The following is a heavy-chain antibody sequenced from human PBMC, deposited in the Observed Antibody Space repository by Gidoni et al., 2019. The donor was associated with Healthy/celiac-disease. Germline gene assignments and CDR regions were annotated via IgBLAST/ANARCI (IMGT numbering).Heavy chain of an antibody. J-gene: IGHJ1*01. CDR3: AKDSWGGPGQVGLGSGTPLRYFQH. D-gene: IGHD6-25*01. V-gene: IGHV3-9*01. CDR1: GFPFDDYA. Sequence: EVQLVESGGGLLQPGRSLRLPCAASGFPFDDYAMHWVRQAPGKGLEWVSGISWNSGSIGYADSVKGRFTISRDNAKNSLYLQMNSLRAEDTAVYYCAKDSWGGPGQVGLGSGTPLRYFQHWGQGTLVTVSS. CDR2: ISWNSGSI.